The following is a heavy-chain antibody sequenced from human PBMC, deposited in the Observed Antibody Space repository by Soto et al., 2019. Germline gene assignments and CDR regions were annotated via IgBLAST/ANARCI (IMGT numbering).Heavy chain of an antibody. D-gene: IGHD6-19*01. Sequence: EEQLLESGGDLVQPGGSLRLSCIASGATFRSRAMSWVRQAPGEGLEWVSVITDTGGDRKYADSVRGRFTISRDNSKNTLYLQMSGLRVEDSAVYYCASDWLPRPWGQGTLVTVSS. CDR1: GATFRSRA. CDR2: ITDTGGDR. V-gene: IGHV3-23*01. J-gene: IGHJ5*02. CDR3: ASDWLPRP.